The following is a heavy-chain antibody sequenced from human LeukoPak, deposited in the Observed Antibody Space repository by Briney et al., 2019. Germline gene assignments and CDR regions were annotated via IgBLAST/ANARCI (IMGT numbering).Heavy chain of an antibody. CDR3: ARVVDY. V-gene: IGHV3-30*03. J-gene: IGHJ4*02. CDR2: ISYDGSNK. CDR1: GFTFSRYG. Sequence: GGSLRLSCAASGFTFSRYGMHWVRQAPGKGLEWVAVISYDGSNKYYAGPVKGRFTISRDNAKNSLYLQMNSLRAEDTAVYYCARVVDYWGQGTLVTVSS.